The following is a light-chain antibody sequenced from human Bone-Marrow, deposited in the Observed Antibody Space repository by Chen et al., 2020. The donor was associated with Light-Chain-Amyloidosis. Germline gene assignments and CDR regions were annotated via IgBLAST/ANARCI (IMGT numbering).Light chain of an antibody. CDR2: AVS. Sequence: QSALTQPPSASGSPGQSVTISCTGTSSGVGGYNYVSWYQHHQGKAPKLMIYAVSKRPSGVPDRFSGSKSGSTASLTVSGLQAEDEADYYCSSYAGSNNLVFGRGTKLTVL. J-gene: IGLJ3*02. V-gene: IGLV2-8*01. CDR1: SSGVGGYNY. CDR3: SSYAGSNNLV.